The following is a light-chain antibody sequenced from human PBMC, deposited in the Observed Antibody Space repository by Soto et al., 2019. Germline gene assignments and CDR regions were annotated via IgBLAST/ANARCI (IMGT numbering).Light chain of an antibody. CDR3: QQFVGSPYT. J-gene: IGKJ2*01. CDR1: QSVSNF. V-gene: IGKV3-11*01. Sequence: EIVLTQSPATLSLSPGETATLSCRASQSVSNFLAWYQQKPGQAPRLLIYETDHRATGIPDRFSGSGSGTDFALTITSLEPEDFAVYFCQQFVGSPYTFGQGTKLEIK. CDR2: ETD.